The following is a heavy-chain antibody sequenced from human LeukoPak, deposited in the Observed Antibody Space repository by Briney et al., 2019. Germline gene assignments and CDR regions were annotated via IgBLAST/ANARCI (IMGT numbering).Heavy chain of an antibody. CDR3: ASLGPPNWGLYY. Sequence: GGSLRLSCAASGFTFSRDWMHWVRQAPGKGLVWISRINSDGSSTNYADSVKGRFTISRDNARNTLYLQMSSLRAEDTAVYYCASLGPPNWGLYYWGQGSLVTVSS. J-gene: IGHJ4*02. CDR1: GFTFSRDW. D-gene: IGHD7-27*01. CDR2: INSDGSST. V-gene: IGHV3-74*01.